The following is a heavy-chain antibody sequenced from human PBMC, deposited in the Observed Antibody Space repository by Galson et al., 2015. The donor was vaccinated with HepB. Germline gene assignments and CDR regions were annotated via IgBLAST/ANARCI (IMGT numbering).Heavy chain of an antibody. CDR3: ARANIRAYYYYMDV. D-gene: IGHD3-10*01. Sequence: SVKVSCKASGYTFTGYHMHWVRQAPGQGLEWMGRINPNSGGTNYAQKFQGRVTMTRDTSISTAYMELSRLRSDDTAVYYCARANIRAYYYYMDVWGKGTTVTVSS. CDR1: GYTFTGYH. J-gene: IGHJ6*03. V-gene: IGHV1-2*06. CDR2: INPNSGGT.